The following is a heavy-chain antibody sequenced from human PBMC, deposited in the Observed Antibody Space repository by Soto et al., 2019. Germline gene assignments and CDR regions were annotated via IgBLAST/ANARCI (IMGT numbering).Heavy chain of an antibody. Sequence: QVQLVQSGAEVKKPGSSVKVSCKASGGTFSSYAISWVRQAPGQGLEWMGGIIPIFGTANYAQKFQGRVTITADKSTSTAYMELSSLRSEDTAVYYCVVLLWFGELEYYCYYGMDVWGQGTTVTVSS. D-gene: IGHD3-10*01. CDR3: VVLLWFGELEYYCYYGMDV. J-gene: IGHJ6*02. V-gene: IGHV1-69*06. CDR1: GGTFSSYA. CDR2: IIPIFGTA.